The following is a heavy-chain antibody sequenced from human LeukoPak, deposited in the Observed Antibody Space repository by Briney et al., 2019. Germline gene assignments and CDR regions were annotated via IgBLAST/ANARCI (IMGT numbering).Heavy chain of an antibody. D-gene: IGHD2-2*02. J-gene: IGHJ4*02. CDR2: IIPILGIA. V-gene: IGHV1-69*04. Sequence: SVKVSCKASGYTFTSYAISWVRQAPGQGLEWMGRIIPILGIANYAQKFQGRVTITADKSTSTAYMELSSLRSEDTAVYYCAGRYCSSTSCYTVTQFDYWGQGTLVTVSS. CDR1: GYTFTSYA. CDR3: AGRYCSSTSCYTVTQFDY.